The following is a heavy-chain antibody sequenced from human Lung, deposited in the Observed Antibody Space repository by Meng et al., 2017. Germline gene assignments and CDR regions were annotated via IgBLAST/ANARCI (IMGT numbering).Heavy chain of an antibody. D-gene: IGHD5-24*01. Sequence: EVQLVESGGGLVQPGGSLRLSCAASGFTFSTDWMHWARQAPGKGLVWVSHINTNGSNTNYADSVKGRFTISRDNAKNTLYLQMNSLRAEDTAVYYCGRSDGYIRDWGQGTLVTVSS. V-gene: IGHV3-74*01. CDR3: GRSDGYIRD. CDR1: GFTFSTDW. CDR2: INTNGSNT. J-gene: IGHJ4*02.